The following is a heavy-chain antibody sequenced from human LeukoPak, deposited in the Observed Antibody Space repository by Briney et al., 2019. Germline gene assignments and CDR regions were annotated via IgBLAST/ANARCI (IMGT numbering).Heavy chain of an antibody. D-gene: IGHD3-9*01. V-gene: IGHV3-48*03. J-gene: IGHJ4*02. CDR1: GFTFSSYE. CDR2: ISSSGITI. CDR3: ARERTYYDILTDY. Sequence: GGSLRLSCAASGFTFSSYEMNWVRQAPGKGLEWVSYISSSGITIYYADSVKGRFTISRDNAKNSLYLQMNSLRAEDTAVYYCARERTYYDILTDYWGQGTLVAVSS.